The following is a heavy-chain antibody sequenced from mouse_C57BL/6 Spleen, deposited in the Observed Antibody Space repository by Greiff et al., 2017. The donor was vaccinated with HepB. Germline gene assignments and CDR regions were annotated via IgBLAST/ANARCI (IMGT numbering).Heavy chain of an antibody. V-gene: IGHV1-74*01. CDR2: IHPSDSDT. Sequence: QVQLQQPGAELVKPGASVKVSCKASGYTFTSYWMHWVKQRPGQGLEWIGRIHPSDSDTNYNQKFKGKATLTVDKSSSTAYMQLSSLTSEDPAVYYCAIDGSSYEAWFAYWGQGTLVTVSA. CDR1: GYTFTSYW. CDR3: AIDGSSYEAWFAY. J-gene: IGHJ3*01. D-gene: IGHD1-1*01.